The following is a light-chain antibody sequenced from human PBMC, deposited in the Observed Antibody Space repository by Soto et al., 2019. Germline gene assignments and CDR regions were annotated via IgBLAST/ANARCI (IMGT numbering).Light chain of an antibody. CDR3: QQYNNWPPWT. J-gene: IGKJ1*01. CDR2: GAS. CDR1: QSVSSN. Sequence: EFVLTQYTANLSVXPGEXDTLXXXXSQSVSSNLAWYQQKPGQAPRLLIYGASSRATGIPARFSGSGSGTEFTLTISSLQSEDFAVYYCQQYNNWPPWTFGQGTKADIK. V-gene: IGKV3-15*01.